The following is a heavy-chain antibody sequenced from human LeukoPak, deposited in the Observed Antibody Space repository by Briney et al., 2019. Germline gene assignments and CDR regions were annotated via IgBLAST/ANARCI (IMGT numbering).Heavy chain of an antibody. CDR2: INHSGST. CDR1: GGSFSGYY. Sequence: SETLSLTCAVYGGSFSGYYWSWIRQPPGKGLEWIGEINHSGSTNYNPSLKSRVTISVDTSKNQFSLKLSSVTAADTAVYYCARERVEDCSNGVCYWLCDDWGQGALVTVSS. J-gene: IGHJ4*02. V-gene: IGHV4-34*01. D-gene: IGHD2-8*01. CDR3: ARERVEDCSNGVCYWLCDD.